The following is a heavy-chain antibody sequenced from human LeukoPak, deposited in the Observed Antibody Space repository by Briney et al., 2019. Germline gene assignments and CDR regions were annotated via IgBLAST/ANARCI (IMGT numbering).Heavy chain of an antibody. Sequence: GESLKISCKGSGYTSTNYWIAWVRQMPGKGLEWMGIIYPDDSGSRYSPSFQGQVTISADKSISTAYLQWTGLKASDTAMYYCARGTTGTTSTFDIWGQGTMVTVSS. CDR1: GYTSTNYW. CDR3: ARGTTGTTSTFDI. V-gene: IGHV5-51*01. D-gene: IGHD1-1*01. J-gene: IGHJ3*02. CDR2: IYPDDSGS.